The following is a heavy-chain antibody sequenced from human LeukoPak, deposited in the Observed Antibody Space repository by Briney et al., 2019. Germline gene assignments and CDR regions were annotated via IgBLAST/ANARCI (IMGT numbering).Heavy chain of an antibody. CDR3: AGRGYCSGGSCYSREEFDY. D-gene: IGHD2-15*01. Sequence: SVKVSCQASGGTFSSYAISWVRQAPGQGVEWMGRIIPILGIANYAQKFQGRVTITADKSTSTAYMKLSSLRSEDTAVYYCAGRGYCSGGSCYSREEFDYWGQGTLVTVCS. V-gene: IGHV1-69*04. CDR1: GGTFSSYA. J-gene: IGHJ4*02. CDR2: IIPILGIA.